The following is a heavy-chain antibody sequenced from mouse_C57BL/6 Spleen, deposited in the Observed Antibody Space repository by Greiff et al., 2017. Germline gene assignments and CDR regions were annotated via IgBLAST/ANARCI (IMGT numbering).Heavy chain of an antibody. D-gene: IGHD2-13*01. CDR2: IDPETGGT. CDR3: TRSGVTSFDY. Sequence: QVQLQQSGAELVRPGASVTLSCKASGYTFTDYEMHWVKQTPVHGLEWIGAIDPETGGTAYNQKFKGKAILTADKSSSTAYMELRSLTSEDSAVYYCTRSGVTSFDYWGQGTTLTVSS. J-gene: IGHJ2*01. CDR1: GYTFTDYE. V-gene: IGHV1-15*01.